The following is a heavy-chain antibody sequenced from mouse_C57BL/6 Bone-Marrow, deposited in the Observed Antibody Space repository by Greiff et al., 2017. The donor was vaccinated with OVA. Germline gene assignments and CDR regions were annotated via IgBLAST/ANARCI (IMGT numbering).Heavy chain of an antibody. V-gene: IGHV1-69*01. Sequence: QVQLQQPGAELVMPGASVKLSCKASGYTFTSYWMYWVKQRPGQGLEWIGEIDPSDSYTNYNQKFKGKSTLTVDKSSSTAYMQLSSLTSEDSAVYYCASHYGSRAFDYWGQGTTLTVSS. J-gene: IGHJ2*01. D-gene: IGHD1-1*01. CDR3: ASHYGSRAFDY. CDR2: IDPSDSYT. CDR1: GYTFTSYW.